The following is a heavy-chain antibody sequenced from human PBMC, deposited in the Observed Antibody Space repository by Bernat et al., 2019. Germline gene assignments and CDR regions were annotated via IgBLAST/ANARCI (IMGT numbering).Heavy chain of an antibody. V-gene: IGHV3-72*01. CDR2: IRNKANSYST. CDR1: GFTFSGHY. D-gene: IGHD5-12*01. CDR3: VRVALLGAYEGRPFDY. J-gene: IGHJ4*02. Sequence: EVQLVESGGGLVQPGGSLRLSCGASGFTFSGHYMDWVRQAPGKGLEWVGRIRNKANSYSTEYAASVKGRFIISRDDSKNSLYLQMNSLKTEDTAVYFCVRVALLGAYEGRPFDYWGQGTLVTVSS.